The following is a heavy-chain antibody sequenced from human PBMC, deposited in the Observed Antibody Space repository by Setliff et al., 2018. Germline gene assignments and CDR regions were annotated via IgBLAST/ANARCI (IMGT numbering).Heavy chain of an antibody. Sequence: PSETLSLTCTVSGGSVSPYFWSWIRQPPGKGLQWIGYIYHNGNTNFNPSLKSRDNMSIDTSKNQFTLNLKSVTAADTAVYYCACDRTAYSYGLDVWGQGTTVTVSS. V-gene: IGHV4-59*02. CDR1: GGSVSPYF. D-gene: IGHD5-18*01. J-gene: IGHJ6*02. CDR3: ACDRTAYSYGLDV. CDR2: IYHNGNT.